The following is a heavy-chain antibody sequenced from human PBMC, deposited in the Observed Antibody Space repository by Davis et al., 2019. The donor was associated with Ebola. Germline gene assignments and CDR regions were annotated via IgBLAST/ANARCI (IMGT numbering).Heavy chain of an antibody. CDR1: GFTFSDYY. CDR2: ISISGSTI. CDR3: AKVLSSRDGYNGDY. D-gene: IGHD5-24*01. V-gene: IGHV3-11*04. J-gene: IGHJ4*02. Sequence: GESLKISCAASGFTFSDYYMSWIRQAPGKGLEWVSYISISGSTIYYADSVKGRFTISRDNAKNSLYLQMNSLRAEDTAVYYCAKVLSSRDGYNGDYWGQGTLVTVSS.